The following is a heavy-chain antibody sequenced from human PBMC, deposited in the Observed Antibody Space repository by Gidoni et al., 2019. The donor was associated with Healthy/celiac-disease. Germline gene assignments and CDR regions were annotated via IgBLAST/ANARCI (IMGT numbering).Heavy chain of an antibody. D-gene: IGHD6-13*01. Sequence: QMQLQESGPGLVKPSQTLSLTCTVPVGSISSGSYYWSWIRQPAGKGLEWIGRIYTSGSTNYNPSLKSRVTISVDTSKNQFSLKLSSVTAADTAVYYCARGSRGNYYYYYMDVWGKGTTVTVSS. CDR2: IYTSGST. CDR3: ARGSRGNYYYYYMDV. CDR1: VGSISSGSYY. J-gene: IGHJ6*03. V-gene: IGHV4-61*02.